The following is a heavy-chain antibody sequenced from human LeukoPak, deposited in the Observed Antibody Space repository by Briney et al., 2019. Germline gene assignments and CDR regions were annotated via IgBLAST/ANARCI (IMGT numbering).Heavy chain of an antibody. V-gene: IGHV1-46*01. CDR2: INPSGGST. Sequence: ASVKVSCKASGYTFTNYYMHWVRQAPGQGLEWMGIINPSGGSTTYAQKFQGRVTMTRDTSISTAYMELSRLRSDDTAVYYCARYPGTTNPFDYWGQGTLVTVSS. CDR3: ARYPGTTNPFDY. CDR1: GYTFTNYY. D-gene: IGHD1-1*01. J-gene: IGHJ4*02.